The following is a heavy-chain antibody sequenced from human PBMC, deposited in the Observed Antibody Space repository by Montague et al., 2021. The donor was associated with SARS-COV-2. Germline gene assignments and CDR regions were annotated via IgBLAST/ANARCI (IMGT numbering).Heavy chain of an antibody. CDR3: VRRNYCSSSSCYNGGFDN. CDR1: GGSIGTGYYF. J-gene: IGHJ3*02. D-gene: IGHD2-2*01. CDR2: VFYRGNT. Sequence: SETLSLTCTVSGGSIGTGYYFWSWIRQSPGKGLEWLGTVFYRGNTYYNPSLKSRVTISVDTSTNQFSLKLTSVTVAETAIYFCVRRNYCSSSSCYNGGFDNWGQGAVVTVSS. V-gene: IGHV4-39*01.